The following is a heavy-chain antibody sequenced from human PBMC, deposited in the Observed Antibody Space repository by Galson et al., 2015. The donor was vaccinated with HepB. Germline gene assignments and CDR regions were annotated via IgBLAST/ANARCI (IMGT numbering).Heavy chain of an antibody. D-gene: IGHD2-15*01. J-gene: IGHJ4*02. CDR3: AGEEDCSGTSCHSV. V-gene: IGHV3-49*03. CDR2: IRSKTYGGTT. Sequence: SLRLSCAASGFTFGDYAMSWFRQAPGKGLEWVGFIRSKTYGGTTEHAAAVKGRFTVSRDDSKSIAYLQMSSLRTGDTAVYYCAGEEDCSGTSCHSVWGQGTLVTVSS. CDR1: GFTFGDYA.